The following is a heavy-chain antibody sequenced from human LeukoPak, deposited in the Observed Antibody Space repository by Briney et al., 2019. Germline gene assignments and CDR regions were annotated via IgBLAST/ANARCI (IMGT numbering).Heavy chain of an antibody. D-gene: IGHD3-22*01. CDR2: IIPILGIA. J-gene: IGHJ4*02. CDR1: GGTFSSYA. CDR3: ARDGDSSGYYHYFDY. V-gene: IGHV1-69*04. Sequence: SVKVSCKASGGTFSSYAISWVRRAPGQGLEWMGRIIPILGIANYAQKFQGRVTITADKSTSTAYMELSSLRSEDTAVYYCARDGDSSGYYHYFDYWGQGTLVTVSS.